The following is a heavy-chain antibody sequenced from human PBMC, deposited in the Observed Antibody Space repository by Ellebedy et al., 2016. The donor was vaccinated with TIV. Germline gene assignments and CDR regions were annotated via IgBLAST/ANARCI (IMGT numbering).Heavy chain of an antibody. Sequence: GGSLRLSCKGSGYSFTTYWIGWVRQMPGKGLEWMGIIYPGDSKTRYSPSFQGQVTISADKSISTAYLQWSTLRTSDTAMYYCARGPQLGTLDIWGQGTMVIVSS. V-gene: IGHV5-51*01. J-gene: IGHJ3*02. CDR1: GYSFTTYW. D-gene: IGHD7-27*01. CDR2: IYPGDSKT. CDR3: ARGPQLGTLDI.